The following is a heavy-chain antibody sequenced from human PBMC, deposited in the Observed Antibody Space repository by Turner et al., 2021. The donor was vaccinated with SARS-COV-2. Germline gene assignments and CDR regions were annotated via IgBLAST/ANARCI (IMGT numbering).Heavy chain of an antibody. CDR2: ISSSSSYI. J-gene: IGHJ3*02. CDR1: GFTFSNYS. D-gene: IGHD3-22*01. CDR3: ARARWHYYDSSGYYPDAFDI. Sequence: EVQLVESGGGLVKPGGSLSLSCAASGFTFSNYSMNWVRQAPGKGLEWVSSISSSSSYIYYADSVKGRFTISRDNAKNSLYLQMNSLRAEDTAVYYCARARWHYYDSSGYYPDAFDIWGQGTMVTVSS. V-gene: IGHV3-21*01.